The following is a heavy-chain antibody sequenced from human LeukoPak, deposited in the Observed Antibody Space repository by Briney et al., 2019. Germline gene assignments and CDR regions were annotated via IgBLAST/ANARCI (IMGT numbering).Heavy chain of an antibody. CDR3: ARGNYYGSGSYYTRVKRYWFDP. CDR1: GGSFSGYY. CDR2: INHSGST. V-gene: IGHV4-34*01. D-gene: IGHD3-10*01. Sequence: KPSETLSLACAVYGGSFSGYYWSWIRQPPGKGLEGIGEINHSGSTNYNPSLRSRVTISVDTSKNQFSLKLSSVTAADTAVYYCARGNYYGSGSYYTRVKRYWFDPWGQGTLVTVSS. J-gene: IGHJ5*02.